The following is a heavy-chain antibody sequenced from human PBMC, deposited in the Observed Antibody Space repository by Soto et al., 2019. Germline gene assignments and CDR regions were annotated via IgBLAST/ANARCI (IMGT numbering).Heavy chain of an antibody. CDR3: ARDLCPLGSGSPCPLYGLDI. J-gene: IGHJ6*02. D-gene: IGHD3-10*01. CDR1: GYTFTGHY. Sequence: QVQLVQSGAEVKPPGASVEVSCKASGYTFTGHYMHWVRQVSGKRLEYLGWLKSDSGGTYYTPRIQGRVTFTMDTSTRTAYMELSGLQSDDTAVYFCARDLCPLGSGSPCPLYGLDIWGQGTKVVVSS. V-gene: IGHV1-2*02. CDR2: LKSDSGGT.